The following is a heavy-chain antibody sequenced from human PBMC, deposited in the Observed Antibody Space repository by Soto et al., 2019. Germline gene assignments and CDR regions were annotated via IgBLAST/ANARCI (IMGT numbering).Heavy chain of an antibody. D-gene: IGHD4-17*01. CDR3: ARDWHDYGDYWGSGGMDV. V-gene: IGHV3-66*01. Sequence: GGSLRLSCAASGFTVSSNYMSWVRQAPGKGLEWVSVIYSGGSTYYADSVKGRFTISRDNSKNTLYLQMNSLRAEDTAVYYCARDWHDYGDYWGSGGMDVWGQGTTVTVSS. CDR2: IYSGGST. J-gene: IGHJ6*02. CDR1: GFTVSSNY.